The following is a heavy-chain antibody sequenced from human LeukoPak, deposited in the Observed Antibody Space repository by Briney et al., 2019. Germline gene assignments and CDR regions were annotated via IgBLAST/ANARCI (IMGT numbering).Heavy chain of an antibody. CDR2: ISGSGGST. D-gene: IGHD3-10*01. V-gene: IGHV3-23*01. CDR1: GFTFSSYA. J-gene: IGHJ6*02. Sequence: PGGSLRLSCAASGFTFSSYAMSWVRQAPGKGLEWVSAISGSGGSTYYADSVKGRFTISRGNSKNTLYLQMNSLRAEDTALYYCAKDSSSGSSYYFHGMDVWGQGTTVIVS. CDR3: AKDSSSGSSYYFHGMDV.